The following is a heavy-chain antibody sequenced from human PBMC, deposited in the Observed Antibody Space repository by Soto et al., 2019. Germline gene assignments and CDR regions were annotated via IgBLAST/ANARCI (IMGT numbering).Heavy chain of an antibody. V-gene: IGHV1-58*02. Sequence: QKQLVQSGPEVKKPGTSVKVSCKASGFTFTSSAMQWVRQARGQRLEWIGWIVVGSGNTNYAQKFQERVTITRDMSTSTAYMELSSLRSEDTAVYYCAADYDFWSEYNWFDPWGQGTLVTVSS. CDR3: AADYDFWSEYNWFDP. CDR1: GFTFTSSA. CDR2: IVVGSGNT. J-gene: IGHJ5*02. D-gene: IGHD3-3*01.